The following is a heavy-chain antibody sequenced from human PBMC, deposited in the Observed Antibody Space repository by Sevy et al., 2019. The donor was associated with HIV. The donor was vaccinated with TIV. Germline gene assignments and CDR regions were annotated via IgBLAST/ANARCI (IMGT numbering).Heavy chain of an antibody. D-gene: IGHD5-12*01. V-gene: IGHV3-53*01. J-gene: IGHJ6*02. CDR2: IYSGGST. Sequence: GGSLRLSCAASGFTVSSNYMSWVRQAPGKGLEWVSVIYSGGSTYYADSVKGRFTISRDNSKNTLYLQMNSLRAEDTAVYYWARVLGDGYNWGYYYYYGMDVWGQGTTVTVSS. CDR1: GFTVSSNY. CDR3: ARVLGDGYNWGYYYYYGMDV.